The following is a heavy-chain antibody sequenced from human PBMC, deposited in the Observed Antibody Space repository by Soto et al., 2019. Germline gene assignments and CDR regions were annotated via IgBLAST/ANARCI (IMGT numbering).Heavy chain of an antibody. CDR2: INHSGST. J-gene: IGHJ6*03. Sequence: SETLSLTCAVYGGSFSGYYWSWIRQPPGKGLEWIGEINHSGSTNYNPSLKSRVTISVDTSKNQFSLKLSSVTAADTAVYYCARGQNIVVVVAATGATDYYYYMDVWGKGTTVTVSS. CDR1: GGSFSGYY. V-gene: IGHV4-34*01. D-gene: IGHD2-15*01. CDR3: ARGQNIVVVVAATGATDYYYYMDV.